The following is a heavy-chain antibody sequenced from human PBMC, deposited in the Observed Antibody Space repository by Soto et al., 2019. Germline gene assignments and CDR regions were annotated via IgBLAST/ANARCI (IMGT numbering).Heavy chain of an antibody. CDR2: IHPSAGST. Sequence: QVQLVQSGAEVKKPGASVKLSCKTSGYTFTNYYIHWVRQAPGQGLEWMGMIHPSAGSTTYAQKFQGRVTMTRDTSTSTVYMELSRLRSDDTAVFSCARGYTPYYDSSGYYYGEDYWGQGALVTVSS. D-gene: IGHD3-22*01. CDR1: GYTFTNYY. V-gene: IGHV1-46*01. CDR3: ARGYTPYYDSSGYYYGEDY. J-gene: IGHJ4*02.